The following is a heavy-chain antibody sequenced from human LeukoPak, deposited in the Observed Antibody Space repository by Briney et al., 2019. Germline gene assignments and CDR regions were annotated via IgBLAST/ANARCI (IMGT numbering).Heavy chain of an antibody. J-gene: IGHJ4*02. CDR2: VYYTGST. CDR1: GGSINNYY. CDR3: ARDSSTVTTRHFDY. V-gene: IGHV4-59*01. D-gene: IGHD4-17*01. Sequence: SSETLSLTCTVSGGSINNYYWTWIRQPPGKGLECIGYVYYTGSTYYNPSLKSRVTISVDSSENQFSLKLNSVTAADTAVYYCARDSSTVTTRHFDYWGQGTLVTVSS.